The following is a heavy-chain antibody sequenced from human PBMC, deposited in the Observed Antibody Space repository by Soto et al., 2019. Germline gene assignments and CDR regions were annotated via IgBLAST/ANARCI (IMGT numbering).Heavy chain of an antibody. D-gene: IGHD3-3*01. CDR2: INPNSGGT. CDR1: GYTFTGYY. Sequence: AAVKVSCKASGYTFTGYYMYWVRQAPGQGLEWMGWINPNSGGTNYAQKFQGRVTMTRDTSISTAYMELSRLRSDDTAVYYCARGATIFGVAHYGMDVWGQGTTVTVSS. V-gene: IGHV1-2*02. CDR3: ARGATIFGVAHYGMDV. J-gene: IGHJ6*02.